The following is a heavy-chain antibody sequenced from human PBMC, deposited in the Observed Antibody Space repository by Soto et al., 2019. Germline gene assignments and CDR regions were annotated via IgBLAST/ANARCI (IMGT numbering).Heavy chain of an antibody. J-gene: IGHJ6*02. Sequence: QVQLVQSGAEVKKPGSSVKVSCKASGGTFSSYGISWVRQAPGQGFEWMGGISPMFGTVNYAQKCQGRVTITADESTRTAFMELSSLRSEDTAVYYCARDKRIRLDGMDVWGQGTTVTVSS. D-gene: IGHD5-12*01. V-gene: IGHV1-69*01. CDR1: GGTFSSYG. CDR2: ISPMFGTV. CDR3: ARDKRIRLDGMDV.